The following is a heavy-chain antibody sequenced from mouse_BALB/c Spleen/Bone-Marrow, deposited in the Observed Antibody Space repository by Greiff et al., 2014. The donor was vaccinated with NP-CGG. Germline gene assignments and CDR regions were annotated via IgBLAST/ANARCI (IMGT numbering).Heavy chain of an antibody. CDR3: ARYYYGSSYEYFDV. V-gene: IGHV1-87*01. CDR2: IYPGDGDT. J-gene: IGHJ1*01. D-gene: IGHD1-1*01. Sequence: VQLQQSGAELARPGASVKLSCKASGYTFTSYWMQWVKQRPGQGLEWIGAIYPGDGDTRYTQKFKGKATLTADKSSSTAYMQLSSLASEDSAVYYCARYYYGSSYEYFDVWCAGTTVTVSS. CDR1: GYTFTSYW.